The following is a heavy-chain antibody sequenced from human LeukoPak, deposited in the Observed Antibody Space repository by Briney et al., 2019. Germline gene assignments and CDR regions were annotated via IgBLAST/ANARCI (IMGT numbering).Heavy chain of an antibody. J-gene: IGHJ3*02. CDR3: AKDRAGLEQWLPTHFDAFDI. D-gene: IGHD6-19*01. V-gene: IGHV3-23*01. CDR1: GFTFSSYA. Sequence: PGGSLRLSCAASGFTFSSYAMSWVRQAPGKGLEWVSAISGSGGSTYYADSVKGRFTISRDNSKNTLYLQMNSLRAEDTAVYYCAKDRAGLEQWLPTHFDAFDIWGQGTMVTVSS. CDR2: ISGSGGST.